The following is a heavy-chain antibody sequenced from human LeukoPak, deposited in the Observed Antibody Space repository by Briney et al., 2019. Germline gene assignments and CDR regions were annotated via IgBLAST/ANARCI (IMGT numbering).Heavy chain of an antibody. Sequence: ASVKVSCKASGYTFTDYAIHWVRQAPGQRLEWMGWINGGNGKIKYSQKFQGRVTMTRDTSTSTVYMELSSLRSEDTAVYYCARDRRIRLGELSSFYYYYGMDVWGKGTTVTVSS. CDR2: INGGNGKI. D-gene: IGHD3-16*02. CDR1: GYTFTDYA. J-gene: IGHJ6*04. V-gene: IGHV1-3*01. CDR3: ARDRRIRLGELSSFYYYYGMDV.